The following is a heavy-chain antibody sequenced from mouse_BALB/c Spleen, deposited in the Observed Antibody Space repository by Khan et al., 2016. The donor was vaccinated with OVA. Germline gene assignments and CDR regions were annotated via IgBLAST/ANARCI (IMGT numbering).Heavy chain of an antibody. Sequence: QIQLVQSGPELKKPGETVKISCKASGYILTNFGLTWVKQAPGKGLEWTGWLNTYTGESIFGDDFKGRFAFSLDTSASTAYFQINNLKNEDTATDFGARDYGNYGYFEVWGAGTTVTVSS. D-gene: IGHD2-1*01. V-gene: IGHV9-3-1*01. CDR3: ARDYGNYGYFEV. CDR1: GYILTNFG. J-gene: IGHJ1*01. CDR2: LNTYTGES.